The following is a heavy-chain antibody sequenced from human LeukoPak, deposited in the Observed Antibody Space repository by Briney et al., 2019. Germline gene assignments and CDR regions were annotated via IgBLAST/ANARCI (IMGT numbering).Heavy chain of an antibody. V-gene: IGHV2-5*02. D-gene: IGHD5-24*01. Sequence: SGPTLVKPTQTLTLTCTFSGFSLSTSGVGVGWIRQPPGKALEWLALIYWDDDKRYSPSLKSRLTITKDTSKNQVVLTMTNMDPVDTATYYCAHRPESGDGYNLRFDPWGQGTLVTVSS. CDR3: AHRPESGDGYNLRFDP. CDR2: IYWDDDK. J-gene: IGHJ5*02. CDR1: GFSLSTSGVG.